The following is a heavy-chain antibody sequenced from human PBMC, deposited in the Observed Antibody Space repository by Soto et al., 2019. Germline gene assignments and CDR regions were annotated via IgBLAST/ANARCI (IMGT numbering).Heavy chain of an antibody. D-gene: IGHD2-15*01. J-gene: IGHJ3*01. Sequence: SVKVSCKASGRTFSSYSISWVRPAPGQGLEWMGGLIPIFGTANYAQKFQGRLTMTAXXXXNXXXMXLXXLRXEDTAVYYCARDHLLGDRSRVRCDGDAFDFWG. CDR3: ARDHLLGDRSRVRCDGDAFDF. CDR1: GRTFSSYS. V-gene: IGHV1-69*06. CDR2: LIPIFGTA.